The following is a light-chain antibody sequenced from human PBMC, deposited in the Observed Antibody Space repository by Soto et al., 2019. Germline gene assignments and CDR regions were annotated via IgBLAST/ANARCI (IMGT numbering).Light chain of an antibody. V-gene: IGLV2-14*01. CDR3: SSYTSSSNLYV. CDR1: SRDVGGYNY. CDR2: EVS. J-gene: IGLJ1*01. Sequence: QSALTQPASVSGSPGQSITISCTGTSRDVGGYNYVSWYQQHPGKAPKLMIYEVSNRPSGVSNRFSGSKSGNTASLTISGLQAEDEADYYCSSYTSSSNLYVFGTGTKLTVL.